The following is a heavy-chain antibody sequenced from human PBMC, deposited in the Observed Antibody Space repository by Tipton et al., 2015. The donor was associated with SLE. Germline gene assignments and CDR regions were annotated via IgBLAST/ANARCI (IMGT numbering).Heavy chain of an antibody. CDR3: ARVYSSGWCAH. J-gene: IGHJ4*02. Sequence: TLSLTCAVSGYSTSSGYYWGWIRQPPGKGLEWIGSIYHSGSTYYNPSLKSRVTISVDTSKNQFSLKLSSVTAADTAVYYCARVYSSGWCAHWGQGTLVPVSS. CDR2: IYHSGST. D-gene: IGHD6-19*01. V-gene: IGHV4-38-2*01. CDR1: GYSTSSGYY.